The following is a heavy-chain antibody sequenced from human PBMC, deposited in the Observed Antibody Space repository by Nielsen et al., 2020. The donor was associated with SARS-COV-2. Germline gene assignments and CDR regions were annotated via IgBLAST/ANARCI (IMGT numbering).Heavy chain of an antibody. CDR3: ARPRGGNVVVVAATNDAFDI. CDR1: GFTFSNYA. V-gene: IGHV3-23*01. CDR2: ISSANKI. D-gene: IGHD2-15*01. J-gene: IGHJ3*02. Sequence: GESLKISCAASGFTFSNYAMSWVRQAPGKGLEWVSSISSANKIFYADSVKGRFTISRDNSKNTLYLQMNSLRAEDTAVYYCARPRGGNVVVVAATNDAFDIWGQGTMVTVSS.